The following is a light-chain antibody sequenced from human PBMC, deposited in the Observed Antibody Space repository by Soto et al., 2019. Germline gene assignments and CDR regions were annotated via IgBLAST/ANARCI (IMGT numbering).Light chain of an antibody. CDR2: GAS. CDR1: QTVNNNY. J-gene: IGKJ4*01. CDR3: QQYGSSPLT. V-gene: IGKV3-20*01. Sequence: ELVFTQSPGTVSLSPGERATLSCRASQTVNNNYLAWYQQIPGQAPRLLISGASGRATGTPDRFSGSASGTDFTLTISRLEPEDFAVYYCQQYGSSPLTFGGGTKVDIK.